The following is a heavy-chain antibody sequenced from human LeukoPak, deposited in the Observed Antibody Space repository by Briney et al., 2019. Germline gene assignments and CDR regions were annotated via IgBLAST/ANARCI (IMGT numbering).Heavy chain of an antibody. V-gene: IGHV3-66*01. D-gene: IGHD6-13*01. CDR1: GFTFSSYA. Sequence: GGSLRLSCAASGFTFSSYAMSWVRQAPGKGLEWVSVIYSGGSTYYADSVKGRFTISRDNSKNTLYLQMNSLRAEDTAVYYCARFQLALSFDYWGQGTLVTVSS. CDR2: IYSGGST. CDR3: ARFQLALSFDY. J-gene: IGHJ4*02.